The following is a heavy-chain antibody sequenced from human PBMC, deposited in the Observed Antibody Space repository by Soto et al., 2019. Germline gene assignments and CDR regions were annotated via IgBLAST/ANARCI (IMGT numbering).Heavy chain of an antibody. Sequence: QVQLVESGGGVVQPGRSLRLSCAASGFTFSHYGIHWVRQAPGKGLEWLAVISYDGSNKHYADSVKGRFTVSRDNSKNTLYLQMNSLRAEDTAVYFCARYSGKYPGPLDYWGQGTLVTVS. D-gene: IGHD1-26*01. V-gene: IGHV3-30*03. CDR3: ARYSGKYPGPLDY. J-gene: IGHJ4*02. CDR2: ISYDGSNK. CDR1: GFTFSHYG.